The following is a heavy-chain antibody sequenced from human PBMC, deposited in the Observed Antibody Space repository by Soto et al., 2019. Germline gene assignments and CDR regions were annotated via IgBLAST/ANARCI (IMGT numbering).Heavy chain of an antibody. CDR3: ARDRRSYYSDGSGLDF. CDR2: INHSGST. CDR1: GGSFSGYY. D-gene: IGHD3-22*01. J-gene: IGHJ4*02. Sequence: PSETLPLTCAVYGGSFSGYYWSWIRQPSGKGLEWIGEINHSGSTNYNPSLKSRVTVSVDTSKNQFSLKLTSATAADTAVYYCARDRRSYYSDGSGLDFWGQGTLVTVSS. V-gene: IGHV4-34*01.